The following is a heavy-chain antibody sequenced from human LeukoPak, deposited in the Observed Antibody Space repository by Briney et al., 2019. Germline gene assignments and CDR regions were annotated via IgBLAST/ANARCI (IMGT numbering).Heavy chain of an antibody. CDR1: GGSISSYY. D-gene: IGHD3-3*01. CDR3: AREGKLEGAFDV. Sequence: PSETLSLTCTVSGGSISSYYWSWIRQPPGKGLEWIGYIYYSGSTNYNPSLKSRVTISVDTSKNQFSLKLSSVTAADTAVYYCAREGKLEGAFDVGGRGTPVPVFS. J-gene: IGHJ3*01. CDR2: IYYSGST. V-gene: IGHV4-59*01.